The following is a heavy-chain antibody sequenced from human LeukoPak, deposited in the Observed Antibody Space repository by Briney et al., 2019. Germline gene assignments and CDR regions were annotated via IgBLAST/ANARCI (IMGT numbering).Heavy chain of an antibody. V-gene: IGHV5-51*01. Sequence: GESLKISCKGSGYRFKEYWIGWVRQMPGKGLEWMGIIYPDDSDIRYSPSFQGQVTISADRSISIAYLQWSSLKASDTAMYYCARHLGAAMVSPLGHWGQGTLVTVSS. CDR3: ARHLGAAMVSPLGH. J-gene: IGHJ4*02. CDR2: IYPDDSDI. CDR1: GYRFKEYW. D-gene: IGHD5-18*01.